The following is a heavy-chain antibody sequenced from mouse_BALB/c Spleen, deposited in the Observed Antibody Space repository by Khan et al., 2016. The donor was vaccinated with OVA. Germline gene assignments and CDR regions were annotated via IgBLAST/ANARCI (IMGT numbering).Heavy chain of an antibody. J-gene: IGHJ3*01. CDR3: ARSTYSYAFVY. Sequence: EVKLQESGPSLVKPSRTLSLTCSVTGDSITSGYWNWIRKFPGNKLEYMGYIISTGYTYYNPSLKSRISITRHTSKNPLYLQLNTVTDEDTATYYCARSTYSYAFVYWGQGTLVTVSA. CDR1: GDSITSGY. CDR2: IISTGYT. D-gene: IGHD2-12*01. V-gene: IGHV3-8*02.